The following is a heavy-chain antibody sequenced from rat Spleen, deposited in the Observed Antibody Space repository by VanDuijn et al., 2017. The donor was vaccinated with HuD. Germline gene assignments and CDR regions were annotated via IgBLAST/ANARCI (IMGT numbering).Heavy chain of an antibody. CDR1: GFTFSDYN. D-gene: IGHD1-12*03. CDR2: IIYDGSRT. V-gene: IGHV5S10*01. Sequence: EVQLVESGGGLVQPGRSLKVSCAASGFTFSDYNMAWVRQAPKKGLEWVATIIYDGSRTYYRDAVKGRFTISRDNAKSTLYLQMDSLRSEDTATYYCARQGYYDGYYPYYFDYWGQGVMVTVSS. CDR3: ARQGYYDGYYPYYFDY. J-gene: IGHJ2*01.